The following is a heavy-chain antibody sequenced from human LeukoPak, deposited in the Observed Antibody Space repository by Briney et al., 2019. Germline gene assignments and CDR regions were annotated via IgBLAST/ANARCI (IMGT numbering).Heavy chain of an antibody. Sequence: PGGSLRLSCVASGFSFRDYGMHGVRQPPGKGREWVAVIWYDGSNKNYADSVKGRFTVSRDNSKNTLYLQMNSLRAEDTAVYYCARDSSQWLADYWGQGTLVTVSS. V-gene: IGHV3-33*01. CDR3: ARDSSQWLADY. CDR2: IWYDGSNK. D-gene: IGHD6-19*01. CDR1: GFSFRDYG. J-gene: IGHJ4*02.